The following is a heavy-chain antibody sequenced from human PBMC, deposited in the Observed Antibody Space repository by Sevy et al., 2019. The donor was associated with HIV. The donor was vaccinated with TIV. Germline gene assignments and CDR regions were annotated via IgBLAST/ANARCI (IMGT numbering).Heavy chain of an antibody. J-gene: IGHJ6*02. CDR3: AGDHLRYSSGWPGYYYGMDV. V-gene: IGHV4-61*01. Sequence: SETLSLTCTVSGGSVSSGSYYWSWIRQPPGKGLEWIGYIYYRGSTNYIPSLKSRVTISVDTSKNQFSLKLSSVTAAETPVYYCAGDHLRYSSGWPGYYYGMDVWGQGTTVTVSS. D-gene: IGHD6-19*01. CDR2: IYYRGST. CDR1: GGSVSSGSYY.